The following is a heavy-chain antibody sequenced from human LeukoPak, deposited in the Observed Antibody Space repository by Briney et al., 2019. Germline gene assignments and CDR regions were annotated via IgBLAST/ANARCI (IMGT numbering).Heavy chain of an antibody. CDR3: AKDLAGSGSYSFDY. V-gene: IGHV3-53*01. CDR1: GFTVSSNY. J-gene: IGHJ4*02. D-gene: IGHD1-26*01. CDR2: IYSGGST. Sequence: GESLRLSCAASGFTVSSNYMSWLRQAPGKGLEWVSVIYSGGSTYYADSVKGRFTISRDNSKNTLYLQMNSLRAEDTAVYYCAKDLAGSGSYSFDYWGQGTLVTVSS.